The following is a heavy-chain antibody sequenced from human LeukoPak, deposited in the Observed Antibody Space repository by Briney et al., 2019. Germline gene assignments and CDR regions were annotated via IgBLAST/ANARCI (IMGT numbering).Heavy chain of an antibody. Sequence: ASVKVSCKASGYTFTSYYMHWVRQAPGQGLEWMGIINPSGGSTSYAQKFQGRVTMTRDTSTSTVYMELSSLRSDDTAVYYCARVSVPTYYYDSSVFFDYWGQGTLVTVSS. D-gene: IGHD3-22*01. CDR3: ARVSVPTYYYDSSVFFDY. CDR2: INPSGGST. V-gene: IGHV1-46*01. CDR1: GYTFTSYY. J-gene: IGHJ4*02.